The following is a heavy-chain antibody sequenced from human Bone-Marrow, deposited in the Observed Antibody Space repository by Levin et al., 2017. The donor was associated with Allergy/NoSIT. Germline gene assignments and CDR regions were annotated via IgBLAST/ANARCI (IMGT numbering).Heavy chain of an antibody. CDR1: GFTLSDYA. J-gene: IGHJ3*01. V-gene: IGHV3-23*01. CDR2: ITGGGFNT. Sequence: GESLKISCDASGFTLSDYAMSWVRQAPGKGLEWVSVITGGGFNTYYGDSVKGRFTVSRDNSKNTLYLELNSLRAEDTAVYYCAKKQGGTTGFSFDVWGHGTMVTVSS. CDR3: AKKQGGTTGFSFDV. D-gene: IGHD1-14*01.